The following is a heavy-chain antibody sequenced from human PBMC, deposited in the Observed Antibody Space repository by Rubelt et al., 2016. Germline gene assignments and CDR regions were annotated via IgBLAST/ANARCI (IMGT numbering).Heavy chain of an antibody. V-gene: IGHV3-74*01. CDR2: INSDGSST. CDR1: GFTFTSYN. Sequence: GESGGGLVKPGGSLRLSCAASGFTFTSYNMLWVRQAPGKGLEWVSRINSDGSSTSYADSVKGRFTISRDNAKNTLYLQMNSLRAEDTAVYYCARDRGGFSEWLSRYGRDVWGQGTRSPSP. CDR3: ARDRGGFSEWLSRYGRDV. J-gene: IGHJ6*02. D-gene: IGHD3-3*01.